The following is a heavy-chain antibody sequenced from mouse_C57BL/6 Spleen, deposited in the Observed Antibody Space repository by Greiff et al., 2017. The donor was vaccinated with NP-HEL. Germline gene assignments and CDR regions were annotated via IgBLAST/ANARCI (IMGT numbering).Heavy chain of an antibody. V-gene: IGHV1-85*01. Sequence: VKLMESGPELVKPGASVKLSCKASGYTFTSYDINWVKQRPGQGLEWIGWIYPRDGSTKYNEKFKGKATLTVDTSSSTAYMELHSLTSEDSAVYFCARSDITTVVRYFDVWGTGTTVTVSS. CDR2: IYPRDGST. D-gene: IGHD1-1*01. CDR1: GYTFTSYD. CDR3: ARSDITTVVRYFDV. J-gene: IGHJ1*03.